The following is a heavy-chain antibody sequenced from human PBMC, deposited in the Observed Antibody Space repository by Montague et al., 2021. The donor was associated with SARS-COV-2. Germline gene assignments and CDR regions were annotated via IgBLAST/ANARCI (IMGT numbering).Heavy chain of an antibody. J-gene: IGHJ6*02. Sequence: SETLSLTCAVYGGSFSAYSWNWIRQPPGKGLEWIGDINHSGRTNFNPSLKSRVTVSLDTSKNQFSLKLRSVTAADTAVYYCARVGRQQLVRLSGMDVWGQGTTVTVSS. CDR2: INHSGRT. V-gene: IGHV4-34*01. CDR3: ARVGRQQLVRLSGMDV. D-gene: IGHD6-13*01. CDR1: GGSFSAYS.